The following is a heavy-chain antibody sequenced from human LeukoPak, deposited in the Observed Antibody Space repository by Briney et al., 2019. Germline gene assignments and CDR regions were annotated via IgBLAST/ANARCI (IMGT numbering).Heavy chain of an antibody. CDR2: INGDGSIT. CDR3: SRGLVGYYHDSSTYPDS. D-gene: IGHD3-22*01. Sequence: GGSLRLSCAASRFPFSSYWMHWVRQAPGKGLVWVSRINGDGSITTYADSVKGRFTISRDNAKNMPYLQLDSLTAGDTAVYYCSRGLVGYYHDSSTYPDSWGQGTLVTVSS. J-gene: IGHJ4*02. CDR1: RFPFSSYW. V-gene: IGHV3-74*01.